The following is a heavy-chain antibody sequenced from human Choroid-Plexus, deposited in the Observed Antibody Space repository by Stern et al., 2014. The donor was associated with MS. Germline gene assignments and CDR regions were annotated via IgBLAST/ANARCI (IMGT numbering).Heavy chain of an antibody. CDR2: ISYDGSK. V-gene: IGHV3-30*18. Sequence: MQLVESGGGVVQPGRPLRLSWAASGFSFSSFGMHWVRQAPGKGLEWGALISYDGSKDYADSVKGRFAISRDNSKNTLYLQMNSLRAEDTAVYYCAKDRQYLTFFFDFWGQGSLVTVSS. D-gene: IGHD2/OR15-2a*01. CDR1: GFSFSSFG. J-gene: IGHJ4*02. CDR3: AKDRQYLTFFFDF.